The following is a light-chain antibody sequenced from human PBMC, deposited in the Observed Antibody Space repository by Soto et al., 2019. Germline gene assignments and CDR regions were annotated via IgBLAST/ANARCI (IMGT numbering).Light chain of an antibody. CDR3: QKYGTSPWT. Sequence: EIVLTQSPSTLSLSPVEGATLSFRASQSVSSYLAWYQQKSGQAPRLLIYAASGRATGIPDRFSGSGSGTVFTLTISRLEPEDFAVYYCQKYGTSPWTFGLGTKVDIK. CDR1: QSVSSY. CDR2: AAS. V-gene: IGKV3-20*01. J-gene: IGKJ1*01.